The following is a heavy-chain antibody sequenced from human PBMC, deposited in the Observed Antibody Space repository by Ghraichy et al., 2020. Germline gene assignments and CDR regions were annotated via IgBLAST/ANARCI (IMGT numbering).Heavy chain of an antibody. V-gene: IGHV3-48*01. CDR1: GFTFSSYS. Sequence: GSLRLSCAASGFTFSSYSMNWVRQAPGKGLEWVSYISSSSSTIYYADSVKGRFTISRDNAKNSLYLQMNSLRAEDTAVYYCARDPSGSFYYYYYMDVWGKGTTVTVSS. CDR2: ISSSSSTI. D-gene: IGHD1-26*01. J-gene: IGHJ6*03. CDR3: ARDPSGSFYYYYYMDV.